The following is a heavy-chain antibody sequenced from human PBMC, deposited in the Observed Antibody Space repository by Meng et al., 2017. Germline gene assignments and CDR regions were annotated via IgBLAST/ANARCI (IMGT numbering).Heavy chain of an antibody. D-gene: IGHD2-8*01. CDR2: TRNKANSYTT. CDR1: GFTFSDHY. Sequence: EVHLVEFGVGLVQPGGSLRLSCAASGFTFSDHYMDWIRKAPGKGLEWFGRTRNKANSYTTDYAASVKGRFTISRDDSKNSLYLQMNSLKTEDTAVYYCARADTKGDWFDPWGQGTLVTVSS. CDR3: ARADTKGDWFDP. J-gene: IGHJ5*02. V-gene: IGHV3-72*01.